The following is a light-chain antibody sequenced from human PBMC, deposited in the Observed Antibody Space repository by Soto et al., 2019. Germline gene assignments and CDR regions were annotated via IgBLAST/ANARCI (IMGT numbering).Light chain of an antibody. Sequence: EIVMTQSPATLSVSPGERATLSCRASQSVSSNLAWYQQKPGQAPRLLIYGASTRATGIPARFSGSGSGTEFTLTISSLQSEAFAVYYCQQYNNWPPIWTFGQGTKVEIK. J-gene: IGKJ1*01. CDR1: QSVSSN. CDR3: QQYNNWPPIWT. CDR2: GAS. V-gene: IGKV3D-15*01.